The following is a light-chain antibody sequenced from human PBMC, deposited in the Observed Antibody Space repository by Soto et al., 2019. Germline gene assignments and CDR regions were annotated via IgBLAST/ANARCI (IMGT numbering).Light chain of an antibody. CDR3: QRFNSYPLT. J-gene: IGKJ4*02. V-gene: IGKV1-9*01. CDR2: VAS. CDR1: QVIGSN. Sequence: DIQLTQSPSFLSAFVGDRVTITCRASQVIGSNLAWYQQKPGKPPKLLIYVASTLQSGVPSRFSGSRSGTEFTLTISSLQPEDRATYYCQRFNSYPLTFGGGTRVDLK.